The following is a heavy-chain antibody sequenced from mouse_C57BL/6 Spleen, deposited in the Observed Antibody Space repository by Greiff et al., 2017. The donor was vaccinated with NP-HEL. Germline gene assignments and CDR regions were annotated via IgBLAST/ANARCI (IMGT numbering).Heavy chain of an antibody. CDR1: GFTFSNYW. V-gene: IGHV6-3*01. CDR3: TGRVGDD. CDR2: IRLKSGNYAT. J-gene: IGHJ2*01. Sequence: EVKVEESGGGLVQPGGSMKLSCVASGFTFSNYWMNWVRQSPEQGLEWVAQIRLKSGNYATHYAESVKGRFTISRDDSKRSVYLQMHNSRAEDTGIYYCTGRVGDDRGQGTTLTVS. D-gene: IGHD1-3*01.